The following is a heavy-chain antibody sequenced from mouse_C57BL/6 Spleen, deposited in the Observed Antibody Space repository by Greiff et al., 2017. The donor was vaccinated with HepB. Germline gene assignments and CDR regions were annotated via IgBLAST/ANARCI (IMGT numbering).Heavy chain of an antibody. D-gene: IGHD2-3*01. CDR1: GYTFTDYY. CDR2: INPNNGGT. V-gene: IGHV1-26*01. Sequence: EVQLQQSGPELVKPGASVKISCKASGYTFTDYYMNWVKQSHGKSLEWIGDINPNNGGTSYNQKFKGKATLTVDKSSSTAYMELRSLTSEDSAVYYCAIYDGYRGFAYWDQGTLVTVSA. CDR3: AIYDGYRGFAY. J-gene: IGHJ3*01.